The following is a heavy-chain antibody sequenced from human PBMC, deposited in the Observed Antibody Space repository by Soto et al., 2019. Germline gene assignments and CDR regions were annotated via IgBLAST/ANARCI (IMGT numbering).Heavy chain of an antibody. V-gene: IGHV3-23*01. Sequence: PGGSLRLSCAASGFTFSSYAMSWVRQAPGKGLEWVSAISGSGGNTYYADSVKGRFTISRDSSKNTLYLQMNSLRAEDTALYYWAQHRGYNWNDGYYWGQGNRVSVSS. D-gene: IGHD1-20*01. CDR1: GFTFSSYA. J-gene: IGHJ4*02. CDR3: AQHRGYNWNDGYY. CDR2: ISGSGGNT.